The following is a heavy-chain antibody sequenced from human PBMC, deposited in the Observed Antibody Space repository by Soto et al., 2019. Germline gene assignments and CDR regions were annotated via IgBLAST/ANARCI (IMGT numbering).Heavy chain of an antibody. CDR1: GFKFDDYM. V-gene: IGHV3-43*01. D-gene: IGHD2-15*01. J-gene: IGHJ5*01. Sequence: GGSLRLSCEASGFKFDDYMMHWFRQVPGKGLEWISLISWDGGSIEYADSIKGRFTVSRDNSKTSLYLHMHSLTSDDTAFYFCAKEGNGGSSLDSWGQGTLVTVSS. CDR3: AKEGNGGSSLDS. CDR2: ISWDGGSI.